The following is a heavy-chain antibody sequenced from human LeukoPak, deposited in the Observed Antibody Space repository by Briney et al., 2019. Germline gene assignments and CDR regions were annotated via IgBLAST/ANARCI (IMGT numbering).Heavy chain of an antibody. CDR2: INHSGST. CDR3: ASYSYYYYYYMDV. V-gene: IGHV4-34*01. J-gene: IGHJ6*03. D-gene: IGHD2-21*01. CDR1: GGSFSGYY. Sequence: SETLSLTCAVYGGSFSGYYWSWIRQPPGKGLEWIGEINHSGSTNYNPSLKSRVTISVDTSKNQFSLKLSSVTAADTAVYYCASYSYYYYYYMDVWGKGTTVTVPS.